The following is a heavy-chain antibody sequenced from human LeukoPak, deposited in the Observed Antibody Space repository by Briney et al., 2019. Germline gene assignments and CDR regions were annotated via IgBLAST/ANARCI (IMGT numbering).Heavy chain of an antibody. J-gene: IGHJ4*02. Sequence: SQTRSLTCTVSGGSISSSSYYWGWIRQPPGKGLEWIGSIYYSGSTYYNPSLKSRVTISVDTSKNQFSLKLSSVTAADTAVYYCARGSYYYDSSGYSGPHFDYWGQGTLVTVSS. CDR3: ARGSYYYDSSGYSGPHFDY. CDR1: GGSISSSSYY. CDR2: IYYSGST. V-gene: IGHV4-39*07. D-gene: IGHD3-22*01.